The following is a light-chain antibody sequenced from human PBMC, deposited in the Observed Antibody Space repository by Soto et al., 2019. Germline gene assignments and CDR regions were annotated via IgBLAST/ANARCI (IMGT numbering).Light chain of an antibody. CDR3: QQYGGSPRT. J-gene: IGKJ5*01. CDR2: DAF. V-gene: IGKV3-20*01. Sequence: EIVLTQSLGTLSLSPGESATLSCRASRSLDSGQLAWYQQKVGRAPRLLIHDAFIRATGIPDRFSGSGSGTDFTLTIARLEPEDFAVYYCQQYGGSPRTFGQGTRLETK. CDR1: RSLDSGQ.